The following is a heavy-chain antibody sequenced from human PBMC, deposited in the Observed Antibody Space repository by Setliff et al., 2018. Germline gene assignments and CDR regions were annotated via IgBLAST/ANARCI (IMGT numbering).Heavy chain of an antibody. CDR3: ARVRVGYAFDI. CDR1: GFTFSSSA. D-gene: IGHD5-18*01. V-gene: IGHV1-58*02. J-gene: IGHJ3*02. Sequence: SVKVSCKASGFTFSSSAMQWVRQARGQRLEWIGWIVGGNGNTNYAQKFQGRVTITADKSTSTAYMELSSLRSEDTAVYYCARVRVGYAFDIWGQGTMVTVSS. CDR2: IVGGNGNT.